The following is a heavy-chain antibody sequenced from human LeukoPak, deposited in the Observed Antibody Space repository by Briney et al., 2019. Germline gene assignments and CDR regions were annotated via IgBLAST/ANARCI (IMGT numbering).Heavy chain of an antibody. CDR1: GFTVSSNY. Sequence: LPGGSLRLSCAASGFTVSSNYMSWVRQAPGKGLEWVSVIYSGGSTYYADSVKGRFTISRDNSKNALYLQMNSLRAEDTAVYYCARDRRLWFGEFYYGMDVWGQGTTVTVSS. D-gene: IGHD3-10*01. J-gene: IGHJ6*02. CDR2: IYSGGST. CDR3: ARDRRLWFGEFYYGMDV. V-gene: IGHV3-66*01.